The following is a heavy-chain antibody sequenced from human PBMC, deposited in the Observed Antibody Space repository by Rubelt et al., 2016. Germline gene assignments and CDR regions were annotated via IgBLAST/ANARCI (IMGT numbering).Heavy chain of an antibody. V-gene: IGHV4-4*02. CDR1: GGSITSNNW. CDR3: AREGSSGWSWMDA. CDR2: ISHSGST. J-gene: IGHJ6*02. Sequence: QVQLQESGPGLVKPSGTLSLTCAVSGGSITSNNWWSWVRQSPGKGLEWIGEISHSGSTNSNPSLKSRVTISVDKSKIQFSRRRNSVTAAETAGYDCAREGSSGWSWMDAWGQGTTVTVSS. D-gene: IGHD6-19*01.